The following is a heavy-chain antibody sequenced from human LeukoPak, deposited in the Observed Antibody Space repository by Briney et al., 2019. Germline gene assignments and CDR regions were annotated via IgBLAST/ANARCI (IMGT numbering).Heavy chain of an antibody. J-gene: IGHJ5*02. D-gene: IGHD1-26*01. CDR2: ISAYNGNT. Sequence: GASVKVSCKASGYTFTSYGISWVRQAPGQGLEWMGWISAYNGNTNYAQKLQGRVTMTTDTSTSTAYMELSSLRSEDTAVYYCARDNSVGDTAWWFDPWGQGTLVTVSS. V-gene: IGHV1-18*01. CDR1: GYTFTSYG. CDR3: ARDNSVGDTAWWFDP.